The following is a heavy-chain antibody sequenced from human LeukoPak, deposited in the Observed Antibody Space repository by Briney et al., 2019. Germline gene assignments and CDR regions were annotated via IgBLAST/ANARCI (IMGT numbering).Heavy chain of an antibody. J-gene: IGHJ6*03. CDR2: ISGSGGST. V-gene: IGHV3-23*01. D-gene: IGHD1-20*01. Sequence: GGSLRLSCAASGFTFSSYGMSWVRQAPGKGLEWVSAISGSGGSTYYADSVKGRFTISRDNSKNTLYLQMNSLRAEDTAVYYCAKGGMTNDYYYYYMDVWGKGTTVTVSS. CDR3: AKGGMTNDYYYYYMDV. CDR1: GFTFSSYG.